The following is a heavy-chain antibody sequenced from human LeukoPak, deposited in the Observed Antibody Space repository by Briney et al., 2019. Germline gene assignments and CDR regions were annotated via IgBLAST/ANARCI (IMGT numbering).Heavy chain of an antibody. D-gene: IGHD4-17*01. CDR1: GFTFSSYW. CDR3: ARVFSSIAYADPFDY. Sequence: GGSLRLSCAASGFTFSSYWMSWVRQAPGKGLEWVANIKQDGSDKYYVDSVKGRFTISRDNAKNSLYLQMNSLRVEDTAVYYCARVFSSIAYADPFDYWGQGTLVPVSA. J-gene: IGHJ4*02. V-gene: IGHV3-7*01. CDR2: IKQDGSDK.